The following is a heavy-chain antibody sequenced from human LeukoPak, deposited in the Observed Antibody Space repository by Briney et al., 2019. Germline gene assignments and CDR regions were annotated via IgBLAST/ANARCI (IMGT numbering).Heavy chain of an antibody. J-gene: IGHJ6*02. CDR1: GFTFSSYG. CDR3: AKDRLGYYYGLDV. V-gene: IGHV3-33*06. CDR2: IWYDGSNK. D-gene: IGHD6-19*01. Sequence: GGSLRLSCAASGFTFSSYGMHWVRQAPGKGLEWVAVIWYDGSNKYYADSVKGRFTISRDNSKSTLYLQMNSLRAEDTAVYYCAKDRLGYYYGLDVWGQGTTVTVSS.